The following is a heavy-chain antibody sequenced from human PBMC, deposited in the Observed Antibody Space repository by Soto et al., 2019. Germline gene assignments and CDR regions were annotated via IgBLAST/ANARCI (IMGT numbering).Heavy chain of an antibody. CDR1: GFTVSDYY. V-gene: IGHV3-11*01. J-gene: IGHJ4*02. D-gene: IGHD4-17*01. CDR3: ARDRPLTTRWLQSYLDY. Sequence: QVQLVESGGGLVKPGGSLRLSCAASGFTVSDYYMSWVRQAPGKGLEWVSYISSSDSTIYYADSVKGRFTISRDNDKNSVYLQINSLRAEDTADYYCARDRPLTTRWLQSYLDYWGQGTLVTVSS. CDR2: ISSSDSTI.